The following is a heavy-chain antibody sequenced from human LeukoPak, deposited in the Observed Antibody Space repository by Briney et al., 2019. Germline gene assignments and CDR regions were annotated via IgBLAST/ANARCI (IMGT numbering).Heavy chain of an antibody. Sequence: PGRSLRLSCAASGFTFSSYGMHWVRQAPGKGLEWVAVIWYDGSNKYYADSVKGRFTISRDSSKNTLYLQMNSLRAEDTAVYYCARLAKLRIAAAALGYWGQGTLVTVSS. CDR1: GFTFSSYG. J-gene: IGHJ4*02. CDR3: ARLAKLRIAAAALGY. D-gene: IGHD6-13*01. V-gene: IGHV3-33*01. CDR2: IWYDGSNK.